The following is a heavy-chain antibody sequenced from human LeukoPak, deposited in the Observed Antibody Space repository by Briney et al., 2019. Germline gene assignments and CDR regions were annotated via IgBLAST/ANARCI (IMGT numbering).Heavy chain of an antibody. V-gene: IGHV3-30*02. Sequence: GGSLRLSCAASGFTFSSYGMHWVRQAPGKGLEWVTFIQYDGSNKYYADSVKGRFTISRDNSKNTVYVQMNSLRTEDTAVYYCARSLTMVRAYDYWGQGTLVTVSS. CDR1: GFTFSSYG. D-gene: IGHD3-10*01. CDR3: ARSLTMVRAYDY. J-gene: IGHJ4*02. CDR2: IQYDGSNK.